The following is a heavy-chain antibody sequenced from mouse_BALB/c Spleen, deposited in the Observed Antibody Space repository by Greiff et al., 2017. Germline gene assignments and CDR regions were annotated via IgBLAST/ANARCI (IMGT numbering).Heavy chain of an antibody. Sequence: EVMLVESGPSLVKPSQTLSLTCSVTGDSITSGYWNWIRKFPGNKLEYMGYISYSGSTYYNPSLKSRISITRDTSKNQYYLQLNSVNTEDTATYSCESGRYGSGYWGQGTTVTVSS. CDR1: GDSITSGY. D-gene: IGHD2-14*01. J-gene: IGHJ2*01. CDR3: ESGRYGSGY. CDR2: ISYSGST. V-gene: IGHV3-8*02.